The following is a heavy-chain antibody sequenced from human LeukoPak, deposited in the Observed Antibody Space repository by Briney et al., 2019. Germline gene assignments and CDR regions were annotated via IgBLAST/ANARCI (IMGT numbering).Heavy chain of an antibody. CDR1: GFTFSSYA. J-gene: IGHJ4*02. CDR2: ISGSGGST. Sequence: GGSLRLSCAASGFTFSSYAMSWVRQAPGKGLEWVSAISGSGGSTYYADSVKGRFTISRDNSKNTLYLQMNSLRAEDTAVYYCAKDQEMIVVVSHDYWGRGTLVTVSS. D-gene: IGHD3-22*01. CDR3: AKDQEMIVVVSHDY. V-gene: IGHV3-23*01.